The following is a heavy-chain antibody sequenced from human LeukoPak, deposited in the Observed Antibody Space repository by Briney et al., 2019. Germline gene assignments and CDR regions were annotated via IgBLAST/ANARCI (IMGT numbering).Heavy chain of an antibody. V-gene: IGHV3-23*01. CDR2: ISGSGGST. J-gene: IGHJ3*02. CDR3: ARDPSPGAFDI. Sequence: GGSLRLSCAASGFTFSSYAMSWVRQAPGKGLEWVSGISGSGGSTYYADSVKGRFTISRDNSKNTLYLQMNSRRAEDTAVYYCARDPSPGAFDIWGQGTMVTVSS. CDR1: GFTFSSYA.